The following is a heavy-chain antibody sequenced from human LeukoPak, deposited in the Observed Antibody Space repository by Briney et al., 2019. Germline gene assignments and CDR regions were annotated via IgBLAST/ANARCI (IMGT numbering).Heavy chain of an antibody. D-gene: IGHD5-24*01. CDR1: GFTFSSYS. V-gene: IGHV3-30*18. CDR3: AKDRGRARRDGYNYGLDY. J-gene: IGHJ4*02. Sequence: GRSLRLSCAASGFTFSSYSMHWVRQAPGKGLEWVAVISYDGSNKYYADSVKGRFTISRDNSKNTLYLQMNSLRAEDTAVYYCAKDRGRARRDGYNYGLDYWGQGTLVTVSS. CDR2: ISYDGSNK.